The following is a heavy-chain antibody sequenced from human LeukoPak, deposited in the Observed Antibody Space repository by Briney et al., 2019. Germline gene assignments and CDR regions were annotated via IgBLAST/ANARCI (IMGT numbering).Heavy chain of an antibody. Sequence: GGSLRLFCAASGFTFTSYWMQWVRQAPGKGLVWVSRINIDGSSTTYADSVKGRFTISRDNAKNTLYLQMNSLRAEDTAVYYCAREGDDTSGYYQDYWGQGTLVTVSS. D-gene: IGHD3-22*01. CDR3: AREGDDTSGYYQDY. CDR1: GFTFTSYW. V-gene: IGHV3-74*01. J-gene: IGHJ4*02. CDR2: INIDGSST.